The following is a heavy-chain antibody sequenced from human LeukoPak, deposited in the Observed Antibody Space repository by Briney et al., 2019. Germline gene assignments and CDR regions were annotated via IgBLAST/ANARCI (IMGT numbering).Heavy chain of an antibody. CDR1: GFTFSSYG. Sequence: GGSLRLTCAASGFTFSSYGMHWVRQAPGKGLEWVSAISGFGVYTYYADSVKGRFTISRDNSNNTLYLQMNSLRAEDTAVYYCAKHPGSGSYTWFDPWGQGTLVTVSS. J-gene: IGHJ5*02. V-gene: IGHV3-23*01. CDR2: ISGFGVYT. D-gene: IGHD3-10*01. CDR3: AKHPGSGSYTWFDP.